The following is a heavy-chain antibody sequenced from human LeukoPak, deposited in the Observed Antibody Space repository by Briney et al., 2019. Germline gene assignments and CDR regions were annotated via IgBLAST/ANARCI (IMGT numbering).Heavy chain of an antibody. D-gene: IGHD6-13*01. J-gene: IGHJ4*02. CDR2: ISGSGGST. CDR3: AKSGIAAATILYYFDY. CDR1: GFTFSSYA. Sequence: GGSLRLTCAVSGFTFSSYAMSWVRQAPGKGLEWVSAISGSGGSTYYADSVKGRFTISRDNSKNTLYLQMNSLRAEDTAVYYCAKSGIAAATILYYFDYWGQGTLVTVSS. V-gene: IGHV3-23*01.